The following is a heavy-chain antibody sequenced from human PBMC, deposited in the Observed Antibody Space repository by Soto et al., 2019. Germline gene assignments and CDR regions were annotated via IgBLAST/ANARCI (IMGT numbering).Heavy chain of an antibody. CDR3: ATTKGYYDSSGYYYLNRGAFDI. V-gene: IGHV1-24*01. CDR1: GYTLTELS. CDR2: FDPEDGET. D-gene: IGHD3-22*01. J-gene: IGHJ3*02. Sequence: VQLVQSGAEVKKPGASVKVSCKVSGYTLTELSMHWERQAPGKGLEWMGGFDPEDGETIYAQKFQGRVTMTEDTSTDTAYMELSSLRSEDTAVYYCATTKGYYDSSGYYYLNRGAFDIWGQGTMVTVSS.